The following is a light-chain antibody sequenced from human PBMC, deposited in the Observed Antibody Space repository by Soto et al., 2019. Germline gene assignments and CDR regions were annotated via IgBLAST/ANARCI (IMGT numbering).Light chain of an antibody. CDR3: QQYASSPRT. J-gene: IGKJ1*01. CDR1: QSVSSSY. V-gene: IGKV3-20*01. Sequence: EIVLTQSPGTLSLSLGERATLSCRASQSVSSSYLAWYQQKPGQAPRLLIYGASSRATGIPDRFSGSGSGTDFTLTISRLAPEDCEVYYCQQYASSPRTFGQGTKVEIK. CDR2: GAS.